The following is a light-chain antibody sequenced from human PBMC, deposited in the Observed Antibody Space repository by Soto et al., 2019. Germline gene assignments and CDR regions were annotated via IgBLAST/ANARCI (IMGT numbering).Light chain of an antibody. CDR2: GAA. CDR3: QMYNNWVGT. J-gene: IGKJ4*01. Sequence: EIVMTQSPATLSGSPGERATLSCRANQSISSNLAWYQQKPGQAPRLLIYGAATRATGIPARFSGSGFGTDFTLTINSLQSEDFAVYYCQMYNNWVGTFGGGTKVDIK. V-gene: IGKV3-15*01. CDR1: QSISSN.